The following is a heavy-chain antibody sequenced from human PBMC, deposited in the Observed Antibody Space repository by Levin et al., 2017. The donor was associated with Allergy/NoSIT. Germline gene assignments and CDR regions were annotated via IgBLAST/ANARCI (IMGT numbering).Heavy chain of an antibody. D-gene: IGHD2-15*01. Sequence: PGGSLRLSCTASGFTFGDYPMSWFRQAPGKGLEFLCYIRTKGYGGTTEYAASVKGRFTISRDDSESIVYLQMDSLETEDTAVYYCSRACRLSGDAFDIWGQGTMVTVSS. CDR2: IRTKGYGGTT. CDR3: SRACRLSGDAFDI. V-gene: IGHV3-49*03. J-gene: IGHJ3*02. CDR1: GFTFGDYP.